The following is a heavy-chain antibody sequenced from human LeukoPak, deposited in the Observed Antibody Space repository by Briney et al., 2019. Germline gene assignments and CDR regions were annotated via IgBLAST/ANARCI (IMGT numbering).Heavy chain of an antibody. V-gene: IGHV3-30*18. J-gene: IGHJ4*02. Sequence: GRSLRLSCAASGFTFSSYGMHWVRQAPGKGLEWVAVISYDGSNKYYADSVKGRFTISRDNSKNTLYLQMNSLRAEDTAVYYCAKDRDSSGYIDYWGQGTLSPSPQ. CDR1: GFTFSSYG. CDR2: ISYDGSNK. CDR3: AKDRDSSGYIDY. D-gene: IGHD3-22*01.